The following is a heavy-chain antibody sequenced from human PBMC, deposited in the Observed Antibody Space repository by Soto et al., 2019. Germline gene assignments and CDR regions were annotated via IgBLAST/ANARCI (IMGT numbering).Heavy chain of an antibody. J-gene: IGHJ4*02. D-gene: IGHD5-12*01. CDR2: IKKDGREK. CDR3: ASGRYNSGHYPTFFEY. Sequence: EVQLMESGGGLVQPGGSLRVACAASGFEFSDYWMTCVRQAPGKGLEWVANIKKDGREKYYGDSGRGRFSVFRDNAQNAVFLQMNSPKSEDTAVYYCASGRYNSGHYPTFFEYWGQGTLVSVYS. CDR1: GFEFSDYW. V-gene: IGHV3-7*01.